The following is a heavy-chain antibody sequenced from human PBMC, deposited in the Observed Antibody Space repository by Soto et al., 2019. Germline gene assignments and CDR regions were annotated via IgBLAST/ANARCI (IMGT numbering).Heavy chain of an antibody. CDR3: AKATATGGGAFDI. CDR2: ILVDGRT. J-gene: IGHJ3*02. CDR1: GFTFGDYA. Sequence: PGGSLRLSCTASGFTFGDYAMSWFRQAPGKGLEWVSTILVDGRTFYVDSVKGRFTISRDTSQNTVYLQMNSLTAGDTALYYCAKATATGGGAFDICGQGTMVTVSS. D-gene: IGHD2-8*02. V-gene: IGHV3-23*01.